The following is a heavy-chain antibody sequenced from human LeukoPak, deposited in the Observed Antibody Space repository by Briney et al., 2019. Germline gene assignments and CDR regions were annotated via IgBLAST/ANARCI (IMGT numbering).Heavy chain of an antibody. CDR2: INHSVSA. CDR1: GGSFSGYY. J-gene: IGHJ3*02. Sequence: SETLSLTCAVYGGSFSGYYWSWIRQPPGKGLEWIGEINHSVSANYNPSLKSRVTISVDTSKNQFSLKLSSVTAADTAVYYCARNCGGDCDAFDIWGQGTMVTVSS. CDR3: ARNCGGDCDAFDI. V-gene: IGHV4-34*01. D-gene: IGHD2-21*02.